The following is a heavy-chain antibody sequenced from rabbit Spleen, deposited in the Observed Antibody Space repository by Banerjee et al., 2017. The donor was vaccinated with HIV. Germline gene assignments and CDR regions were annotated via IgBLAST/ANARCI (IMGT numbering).Heavy chain of an antibody. J-gene: IGHJ4*01. CDR2: IGARSGVT. CDR1: GFSITTSAY. CDR3: ATWNSLKL. V-gene: IGHV1S45*01. Sequence: QEQVEESGGGLVQPEGSLTLTCTASGFSITTSAYICWVRQAPGKGLEWIACIGARSGVTYYATWTKGRFTISKASSTTVTLQMTSLTAADTATYFCATWNSLKLWGPGTLVTVS. D-gene: IGHD3-1*01.